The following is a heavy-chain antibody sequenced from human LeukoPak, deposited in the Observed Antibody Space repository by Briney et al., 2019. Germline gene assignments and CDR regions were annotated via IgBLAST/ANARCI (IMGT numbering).Heavy chain of an antibody. J-gene: IGHJ4*02. V-gene: IGHV3-23*01. CDR3: TKGGHGDC. CDR1: GFTVSSIH. CDR2: LSGDGSDT. Sequence: GGSLRLSCAASGFTVSSIHMVWVRQAPGKGLEWVSTLSGDGSDTYYADSVKGRFTISRDTSKNTLFLQMNSLRADDTAIYYCTKGGHGDCWGQGTMVTVSS.